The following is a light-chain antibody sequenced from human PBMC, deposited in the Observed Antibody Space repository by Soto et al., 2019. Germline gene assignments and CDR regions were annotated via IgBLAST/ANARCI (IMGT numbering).Light chain of an antibody. CDR2: GAS. CDR3: QQYGSSIT. Sequence: EIVMTQSPATLSVSPGEGATLSCRASQSVSSKLAWYQQTPGQAPRLLIYGASSRATGIPDRFSGSGSGTDFTLAISRLEPEDFAVYYCQQYGSSITFGQGTRLEIK. J-gene: IGKJ5*01. V-gene: IGKV3-20*01. CDR1: QSVSSK.